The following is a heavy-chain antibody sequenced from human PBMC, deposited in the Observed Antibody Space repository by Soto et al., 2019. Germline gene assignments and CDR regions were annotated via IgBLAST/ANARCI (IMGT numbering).Heavy chain of an antibody. V-gene: IGHV3-73*01. CDR3: ARLWSEREPNFDY. CDR2: TRSKANNYAT. Sequence: PGGSLRLSCAASGYTFSDSAMHWVRQASGKGLEWVGRTRSKANNYATVYAASVRGRFTISRDDSKNTAYLQMNSLKTEDTAVYYCARLWSEREPNFDYWGQGTLVTVSS. J-gene: IGHJ4*02. CDR1: GYTFSDSA. D-gene: IGHD1-26*01.